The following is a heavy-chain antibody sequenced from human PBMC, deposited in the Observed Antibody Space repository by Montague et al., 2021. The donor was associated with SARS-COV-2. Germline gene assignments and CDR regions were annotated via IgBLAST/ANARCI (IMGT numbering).Heavy chain of an antibody. V-gene: IGHV4-4*07. D-gene: IGHD3-10*01. CDR2: ICAKKKT. Sequence: SETLSLTCTRLGAWNSGEDRKSTRLNSSQDPNSYARICAKKKTNYNPSLKSRVTMSVDTSKNQFSLKLSSVTAADTAVYYCARDRPRSYYYDSGTYTWGGYGMDVWGQGTTVTVSS. CDR3: ARDRPRSYYYDSGTYTWGGYGMDV. CDR1: GAWNSGED. J-gene: IGHJ6*02.